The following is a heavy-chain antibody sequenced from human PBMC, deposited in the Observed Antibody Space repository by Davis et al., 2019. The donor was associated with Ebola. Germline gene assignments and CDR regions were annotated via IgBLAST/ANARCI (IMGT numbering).Heavy chain of an antibody. Sequence: ASVKVSCKASGYTFTSYGISWVRQAPGQGLEWMGWISAYNGNTNYAQKLQGRVTMTTDTSTSTAYMELRSLRSDDTAVYYCASSYYYDSRGNLPSPWYFELWGRGALVTVSS. CDR1: GYTFTSYG. D-gene: IGHD3-22*01. CDR2: ISAYNGNT. CDR3: ASSYYYDSRGNLPSPWYFEL. V-gene: IGHV1-18*01. J-gene: IGHJ2*01.